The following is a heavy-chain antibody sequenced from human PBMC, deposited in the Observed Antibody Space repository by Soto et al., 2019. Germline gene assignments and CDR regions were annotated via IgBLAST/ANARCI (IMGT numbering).Heavy chain of an antibody. D-gene: IGHD5-12*01. CDR3: ARESGGATATLDYYYFYMDV. CDR1: GDSFNDYY. CDR2: INPNSGVT. J-gene: IGHJ6*03. V-gene: IGHV1-2*04. Sequence: QVQLVQSGAEVRKPGASVTVSCRSSGDSFNDYYIHWVRQAPGQGLEWMGWINPNSGVTKYAQKFQGWVSMIRDTSIRTDYMQLSRLRSDDTAVYYCARESGGATATLDYYYFYMDVWGTGTTVTVSS.